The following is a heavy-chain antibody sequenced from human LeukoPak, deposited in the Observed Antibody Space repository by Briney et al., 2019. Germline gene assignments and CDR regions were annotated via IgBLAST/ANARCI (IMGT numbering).Heavy chain of an antibody. V-gene: IGHV4-34*01. CDR3: ARVRAAEDY. D-gene: IGHD6-13*01. CDR2: INHSGST. J-gene: IGHJ4*02. CDR1: GGSFSGYY. Sequence: SETLSLTCAVYGGSFSGYYWSWIRQPPGKGLEWIGEINHSGSTNYNPSLKSRVTISVDTSKNQFSLKLSSVTAADTAVYYCARVRAAEDYWGQGTLVTVSS.